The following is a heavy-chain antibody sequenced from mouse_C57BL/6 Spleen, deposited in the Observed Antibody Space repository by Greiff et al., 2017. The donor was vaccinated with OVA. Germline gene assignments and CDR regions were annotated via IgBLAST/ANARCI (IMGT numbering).Heavy chain of an antibody. D-gene: IGHD3-2*02. J-gene: IGHJ2*01. CDR1: GYTFTSYG. CDR3: ARSRTAQAPYYFDY. V-gene: IGHV1-81*01. CDR2: IYPRSGNT. Sequence: VKLQESGAELARPGASVKLSCKASGYTFTSYGISWVKQRTGQGLEWIGEIYPRSGNTYYNEKFKGKATLTADKSSSTAYMELRSLTSEDSAVYFCARSRTAQAPYYFDYWGQGTTLTVSS.